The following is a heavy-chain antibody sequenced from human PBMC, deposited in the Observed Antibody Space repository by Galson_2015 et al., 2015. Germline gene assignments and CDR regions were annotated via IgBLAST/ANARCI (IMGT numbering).Heavy chain of an antibody. D-gene: IGHD5-24*01. CDR3: AGIVDGYNNSEGLHIDY. CDR1: GGSFSGYY. CDR2: INHSGST. J-gene: IGHJ4*02. V-gene: IGHV4-34*01. Sequence: ETLSLTCAVYGGSFSGYYWSWIRQPPGKGLEWIGEINHSGSTNYNPSLKSRVTISVDTSKNQFSLKLSSVTAADTAVYYCAGIVDGYNNSEGLHIDYWGQGTLVTVSS.